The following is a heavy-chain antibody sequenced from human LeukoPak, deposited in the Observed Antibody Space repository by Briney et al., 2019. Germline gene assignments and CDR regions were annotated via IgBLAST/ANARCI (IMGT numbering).Heavy chain of an antibody. Sequence: PVTLSLNCTVSGLPISSYHWSWIRPPAGKGLEWNGHIYPSGSTNYTPSLKSRVTMSVDTSKNQFSLKLSSVTAADTAVYYCARDEAYCGCDCSSYYYYGMDVWGQGTTVTVSS. CDR3: ARDEAYCGCDCSSYYYYGMDV. CDR1: GLPISSYH. CDR2: IYPSGST. V-gene: IGHV4-4*07. J-gene: IGHJ6*02. D-gene: IGHD2-21*02.